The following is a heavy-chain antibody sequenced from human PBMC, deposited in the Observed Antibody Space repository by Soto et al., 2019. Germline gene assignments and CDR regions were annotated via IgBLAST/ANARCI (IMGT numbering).Heavy chain of an antibody. Sequence: PSETLSLTCTVSGGSISNYFWSWIRQPPGKGLKWIGYIYYSGSTNYNPSLKSRVTISVDTSKNQFSLKLTSVTAADTAVYYCARFSVVLPTDIHFEGFDPWGQGSLVTVSS. CDR3: ARFSVVLPTDIHFEGFDP. J-gene: IGHJ5*02. D-gene: IGHD2-2*01. CDR1: GGSISNYF. CDR2: IYYSGST. V-gene: IGHV4-59*08.